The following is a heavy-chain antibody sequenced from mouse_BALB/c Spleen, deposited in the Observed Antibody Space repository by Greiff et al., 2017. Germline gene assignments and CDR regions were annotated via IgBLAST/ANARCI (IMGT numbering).Heavy chain of an antibody. CDR3: ANLYYGYDVGFAY. CDR1: GFTFSSYA. V-gene: IGHV5-9-4*01. CDR2: ISSGGSYT. Sequence: EVMLVESGGGLVKPGGSLKLSCAASGFTFSSYAMSWVRQSPEKRLEWVAEISSGGSYTYYPDTVTGRFTISRDNAKNTLYLEMSSLRSEDTAMYYCANLYYGYDVGFAYWGQGTLVTVSA. J-gene: IGHJ3*01. D-gene: IGHD2-2*01.